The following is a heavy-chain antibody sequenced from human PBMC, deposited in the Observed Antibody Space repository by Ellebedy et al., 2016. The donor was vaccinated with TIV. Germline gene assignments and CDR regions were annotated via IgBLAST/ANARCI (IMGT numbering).Heavy chain of an antibody. Sequence: PGGSLRLSCAASGFTFSTYGMHWVRQAPGKGLEWVAVIWYDGSNKYYAGSVKGRFTISRDNSNHTLYLHMNSLRAEDTAVYYCARDHAYCGGECYSGGTFFDYWGQGTLVTVSS. CDR1: GFTFSTYG. D-gene: IGHD2-21*01. CDR2: IWYDGSNK. V-gene: IGHV3-33*01. J-gene: IGHJ4*02. CDR3: ARDHAYCGGECYSGGTFFDY.